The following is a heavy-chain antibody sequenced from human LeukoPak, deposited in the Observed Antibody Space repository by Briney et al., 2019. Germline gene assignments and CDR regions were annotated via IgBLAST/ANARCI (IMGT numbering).Heavy chain of an antibody. V-gene: IGHV3-30*04. CDR1: GFTFTGHS. Sequence: GGSLRLSCVASGFTFTGHSMHWVRQAPGKGLEWVAVVADDEKTIFYADSLKGRFTVSRDNSKNTVYLQMNSLRAEDTAVYYCASLTSYRDGYNWDDRRGPLDYWGQGTLVTVSS. CDR3: ASLTSYRDGYNWDDRRGPLDY. J-gene: IGHJ4*02. D-gene: IGHD5-24*01. CDR2: VADDEKTI.